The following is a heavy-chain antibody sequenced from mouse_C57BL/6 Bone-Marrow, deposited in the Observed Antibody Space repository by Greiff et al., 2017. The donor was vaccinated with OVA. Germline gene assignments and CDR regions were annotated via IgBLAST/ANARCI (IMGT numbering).Heavy chain of an antibody. Sequence: EVQVVESGGGLVQPGGSLKLSCAASGFTFSDYYMYWVRQTPEKRLEWVAYISNGGGSTYYPETVKGRFTISRDTAKNTLYLQMSRLNSEDTAMYYCARSYYYGGIVDYWGQGTTLTVSS. CDR2: ISNGGGST. D-gene: IGHD1-1*01. CDR1: GFTFSDYY. J-gene: IGHJ2*01. V-gene: IGHV5-12*01. CDR3: ARSYYYGGIVDY.